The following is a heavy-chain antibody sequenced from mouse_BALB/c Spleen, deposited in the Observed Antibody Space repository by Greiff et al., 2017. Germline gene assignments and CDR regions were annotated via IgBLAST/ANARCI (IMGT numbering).Heavy chain of an antibody. J-gene: IGHJ4*01. CDR1: GFSLTSYD. V-gene: IGHV2-9-2*01. D-gene: IGHD2-1*01. CDR2: IWTGGGT. CDR3: VYGNYAMDY. Sequence: VKLMESGPGLVAPSQSLSITCTVSGFSLTSYDISWIRQPPGKGLEWLGVIWTGGGTNYNSAFMSRLSISKDNSKSQVFLKMNSLQTDDTAIYYCVYGNYAMDYWGQGTSVTVSS.